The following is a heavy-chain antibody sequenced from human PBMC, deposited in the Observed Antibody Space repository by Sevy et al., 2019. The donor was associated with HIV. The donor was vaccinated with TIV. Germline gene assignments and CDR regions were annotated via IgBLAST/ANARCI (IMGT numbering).Heavy chain of an antibody. V-gene: IGHV3-7*01. CDR3: ARGGCSSTRGYQVWDWFDP. J-gene: IGHJ5*02. CDR2: INQDGSEK. Sequence: GGSLRLSCAASGFIFSSYWMSWVRQAPGKGLEWVANINQDGSEKQYVDSVKGRFSISRDNAKNSLYLQMNSLRAEDTAVYYCARGGCSSTRGYQVWDWFDPWGQGTLVTVSS. D-gene: IGHD2-2*01. CDR1: GFIFSSYW.